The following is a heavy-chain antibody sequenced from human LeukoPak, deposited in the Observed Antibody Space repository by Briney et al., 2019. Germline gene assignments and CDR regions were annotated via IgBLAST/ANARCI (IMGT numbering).Heavy chain of an antibody. J-gene: IGHJ4*02. CDR2: IFHSGIT. D-gene: IGHD6-13*01. Sequence: PSETLSLTCIVSGVSTRSHTYYWAWIRQPPGMGLEWIGSIFHSGITYYNPSLQSRVTMSVDTSKNQFSLKLGSVTAADTAVYHCARSLVAAGILYLYYFDYWGQGTLVTVSS. V-gene: IGHV4-39*01. CDR1: GVSTRSHTYY. CDR3: ARSLVAAGILYLYYFDY.